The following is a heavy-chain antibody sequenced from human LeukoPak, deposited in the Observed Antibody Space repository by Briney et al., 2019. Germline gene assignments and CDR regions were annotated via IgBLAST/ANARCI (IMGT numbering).Heavy chain of an antibody. CDR1: GGSIRSRNYY. Sequence: SETLSLTCTVSGGSIRSRNYYWDWIRQPPGKGLEWIGNFYDSGSTYYNPSLKSRVAISGDTSKNQFSLKLTSVTAADTAVYYCARHTRPGCSGYENAFDIWGQGTMVTVSS. V-gene: IGHV4-39*01. CDR2: FYDSGST. J-gene: IGHJ3*02. D-gene: IGHD5-12*01. CDR3: ARHTRPGCSGYENAFDI.